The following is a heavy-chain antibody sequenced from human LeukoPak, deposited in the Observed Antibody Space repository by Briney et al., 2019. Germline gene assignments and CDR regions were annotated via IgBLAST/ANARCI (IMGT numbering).Heavy chain of an antibody. J-gene: IGHJ4*02. V-gene: IGHV3-53*01. CDR1: GFTVSSNY. D-gene: IGHD2-2*01. Sequence: HTGGSLRLSCAASGFTVSSNYMSWVRQAPGKGLEWVSVIYSGGSTYYADSVKGRFTISRDNSKNTLYLQMNSPRAEDTAVYYCARGLSSTSCLYWGQGTLVTVSS. CDR3: ARGLSSTSCLY. CDR2: IYSGGST.